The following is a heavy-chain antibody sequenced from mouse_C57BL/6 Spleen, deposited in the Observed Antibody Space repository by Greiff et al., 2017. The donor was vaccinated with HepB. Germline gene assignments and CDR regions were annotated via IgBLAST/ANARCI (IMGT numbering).Heavy chain of an antibody. J-gene: IGHJ1*03. V-gene: IGHV1-55*01. CDR3: AREVLRRGYFDV. CDR2: IYPGSGST. Sequence: QVQLQQSGAELVKPGASVKMSCKASGYTFTSYWITWVKQRPGQGLEWIGDIYPGSGSTNYNEKFKSKATLTVDTSSSTAYMQLSSLTSEDSAVYYCAREVLRRGYFDVWGTGTTVTVSS. D-gene: IGHD1-1*01. CDR1: GYTFTSYW.